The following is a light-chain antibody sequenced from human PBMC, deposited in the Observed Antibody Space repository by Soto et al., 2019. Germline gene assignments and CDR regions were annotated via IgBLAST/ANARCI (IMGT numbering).Light chain of an antibody. V-gene: IGKV1-5*02. Sequence: DIQMTQIPSNLPSSFGDTVTIICRASESISSWLAWYQQKPGKAPKLLIYDVSKLRRGVPSRFSGGGSGTEFILTISSLQTEDFATYFGQQYKSYSTWTFGQGTKVDIK. J-gene: IGKJ1*01. CDR2: DVS. CDR1: ESISSW. CDR3: QQYKSYSTWT.